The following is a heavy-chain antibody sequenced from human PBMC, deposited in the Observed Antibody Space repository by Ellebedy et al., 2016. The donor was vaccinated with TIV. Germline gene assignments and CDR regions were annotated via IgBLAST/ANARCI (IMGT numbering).Heavy chain of an antibody. Sequence: GESLKISCAASGFTFSSYAMSWVRQAPGKGLEWVSGITTSGVSVYSGESVKGRFSISRDTSKNTLYLQMNSLRVEDTAVYYCAKGLTGDRGGWGWYFDLWGRGTLVTVSS. J-gene: IGHJ2*01. CDR1: GFTFSSYA. V-gene: IGHV3-23*01. CDR2: ITTSGVSV. D-gene: IGHD7-27*01. CDR3: AKGLTGDRGGWGWYFDL.